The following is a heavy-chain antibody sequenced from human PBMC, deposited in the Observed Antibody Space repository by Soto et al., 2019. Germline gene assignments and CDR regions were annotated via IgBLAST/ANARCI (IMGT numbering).Heavy chain of an antibody. D-gene: IGHD6-25*01. V-gene: IGHV4-59*01. Sequence: SETLSLTCTVSGGSIISYYWSWIRQPPGKGLEWIGYIYYSGSTNYNPSLKSRVTISVDTSKNQFSLKLSSVTAADTAVYYCAREPRRRDYYYYYMDVWGKGTTVTVSS. CDR2: IYYSGST. CDR3: AREPRRRDYYYYYMDV. CDR1: GGSIISYY. J-gene: IGHJ6*03.